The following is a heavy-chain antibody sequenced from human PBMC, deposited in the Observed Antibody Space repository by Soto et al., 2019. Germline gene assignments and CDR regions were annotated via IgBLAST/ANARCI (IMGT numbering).Heavy chain of an antibody. CDR1: GFNFSSYT. V-gene: IGHV3-21*01. CDR3: ARDRCSGGRCYQTYAFAM. CDR2: ISSSNRYI. D-gene: IGHD2-15*01. Sequence: EVQLVESGGGLVKPGGSLRLSCAASGFNFSSYTMNWVRQAPGTGLEWVSSISSSNRYIYYADSMKGRFSISRDDAKNSLYLQMNSLRADETAIYYCARDRCSGGRCYQTYAFAMWGQGTLVTVSS. J-gene: IGHJ3*02.